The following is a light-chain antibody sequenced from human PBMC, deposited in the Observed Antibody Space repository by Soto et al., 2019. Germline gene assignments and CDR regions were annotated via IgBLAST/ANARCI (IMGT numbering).Light chain of an antibody. Sequence: EILLTQSPGTLSLSPGERATLSCRASQSVRDTYLAWYQQKPGQAPRLLIYGTSIRATGIPDRFSGSGSGTDFTLIIVRLDPEDFAVYYCQQYGNLPQKTFGQGTKVEN. CDR1: QSVRDTY. CDR2: GTS. V-gene: IGKV3-20*01. J-gene: IGKJ1*01. CDR3: QQYGNLPQKT.